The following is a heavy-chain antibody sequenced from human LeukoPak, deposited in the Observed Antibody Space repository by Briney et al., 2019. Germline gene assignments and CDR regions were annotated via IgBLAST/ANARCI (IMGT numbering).Heavy chain of an antibody. Sequence: GGSLRLSCAASGFTFRSYGMHWVRQAPGKGLEWVAFIRYDGSNKYYADSVKGRFTISRDNSKNTLYLQMNSLRAEDTAVYYCAKDGTGIAVARYYFDYWGQGTLVTVSS. CDR3: AKDGTGIAVARYYFDY. D-gene: IGHD6-19*01. CDR2: IRYDGSNK. CDR1: GFTFRSYG. V-gene: IGHV3-30*02. J-gene: IGHJ4*02.